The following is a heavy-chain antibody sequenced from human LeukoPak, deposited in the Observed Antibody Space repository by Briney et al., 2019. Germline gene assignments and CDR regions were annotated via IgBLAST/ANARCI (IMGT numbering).Heavy chain of an antibody. CDR1: GYTFTGYY. CDR3: ARARRDGYNGAFRFDY. J-gene: IGHJ4*02. Sequence: GASVKVSCKASGYTFTGYYMHWVRQAPGQGLEWMGWINPNSGGTNYAQKFQGRVTMTRDTSISTAYMELSRLRSDDTAVYYCARARRDGYNGAFRFDYWGQGTLVTVSS. D-gene: IGHD5-24*01. CDR2: INPNSGGT. V-gene: IGHV1-2*02.